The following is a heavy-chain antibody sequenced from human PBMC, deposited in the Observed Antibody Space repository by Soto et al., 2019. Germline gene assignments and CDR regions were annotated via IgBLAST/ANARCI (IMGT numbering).Heavy chain of an antibody. CDR3: ASEGRIAGGLDY. CDR2: ISYDGSNK. Sequence: QVQLVESGGGVVQPGRSLRLSCAASGFIFSSYAMHWVRQAPGKGLEWVAVISYDGSNKYYADSVKGRFTISRDNSKNPLYLKMNSLRAEDTAVYYCASEGRIAGGLDYWGQGTLVTVSS. J-gene: IGHJ4*02. V-gene: IGHV3-30*04. CDR1: GFIFSSYA. D-gene: IGHD6-13*01.